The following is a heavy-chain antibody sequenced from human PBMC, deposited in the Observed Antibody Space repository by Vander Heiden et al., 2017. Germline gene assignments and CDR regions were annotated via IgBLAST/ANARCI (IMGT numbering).Heavy chain of an antibody. CDR1: GFTFTSYG. V-gene: IGHV3-33*01. CDR3: ARDFTRGGDWYFDL. Sequence: QGQLVESGGGVVQPGRSLRLSCAASGFTFTSYGMHWVRQAPGKGLEWVAVIWYDGSNKYYADSVKGRFTISRDNSKNTLYLQMNSLRAEDTAVYYCARDFTRGGDWYFDLWGRGTLVTVSS. J-gene: IGHJ2*01. CDR2: IWYDGSNK. D-gene: IGHD3-10*01.